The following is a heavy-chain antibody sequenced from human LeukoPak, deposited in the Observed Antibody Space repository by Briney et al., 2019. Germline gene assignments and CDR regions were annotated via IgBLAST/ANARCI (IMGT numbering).Heavy chain of an antibody. CDR1: GFTFSSYW. V-gene: IGHV3-7*01. CDR3: ARDLSGVTGYTYGRGIDY. Sequence: GGSLRLSCAASGFTFSSYWMNWVRQAPGKGLEWVANIKHDGSEKYYVDSVKGRFTISRDNAKTSLYLQMNSLRAEDTAVYYCARDLSGVTGYTYGRGIDYWGQGTLVTVSS. J-gene: IGHJ4*02. D-gene: IGHD5-18*01. CDR2: IKHDGSEK.